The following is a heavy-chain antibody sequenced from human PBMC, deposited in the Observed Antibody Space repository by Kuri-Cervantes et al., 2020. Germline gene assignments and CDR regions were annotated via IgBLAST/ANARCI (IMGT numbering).Heavy chain of an antibody. D-gene: IGHD2-15*01. V-gene: IGHV1-8*01. Sequence: ASVKVSCKASGYTFTSYDINWVRQATGQGLEWMGWMNPNSGNTGYAQKFQGRVTMTRNTSISTAYMELSSLRSEDTAVYHCARGTVVVAATPVYYYYYGMDVWGQGTTVTVSS. CDR3: ARGTVVVAATPVYYYYYGMDV. CDR1: GYTFTSYD. J-gene: IGHJ6*02. CDR2: MNPNSGNT.